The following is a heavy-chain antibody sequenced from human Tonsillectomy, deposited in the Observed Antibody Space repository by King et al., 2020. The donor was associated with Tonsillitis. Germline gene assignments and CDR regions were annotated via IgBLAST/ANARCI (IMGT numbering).Heavy chain of an antibody. Sequence: VQLLESGGGLVQPGGSLRLSYAASGFTFSSYAMSWVRQSPGKGLEWVSAISGSGCSTYYADSVKGRFTISRDNSKNTLYLQMHSLRAEDTAVYYCAKDVRVEGYYGSGSYADYWGQGTLVTVSS. V-gene: IGHV3-23*01. CDR1: GFTFSSYA. CDR3: AKDVRVEGYYGSGSYADY. CDR2: ISGSGCST. D-gene: IGHD3-10*01. J-gene: IGHJ4*02.